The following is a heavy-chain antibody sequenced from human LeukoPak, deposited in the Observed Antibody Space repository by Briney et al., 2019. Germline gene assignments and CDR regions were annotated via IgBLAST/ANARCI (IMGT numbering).Heavy chain of an antibody. Sequence: SETLSLTCTVSGGSISTYYWTWIRQPPGKGLEWVGYIYSSGTTNYNPSLNSRVTISLDTSKNQFSLKLSSVTAADTAEYYCARGRPLNDSSGYYIFDYWGQGTLVTVSS. D-gene: IGHD3-22*01. J-gene: IGHJ4*02. V-gene: IGHV4-59*12. CDR2: IYSSGTT. CDR3: ARGRPLNDSSGYYIFDY. CDR1: GGSISTYY.